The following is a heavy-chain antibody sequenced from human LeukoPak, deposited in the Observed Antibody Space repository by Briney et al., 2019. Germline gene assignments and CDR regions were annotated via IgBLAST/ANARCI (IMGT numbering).Heavy chain of an antibody. CDR1: GYTFTAYY. CDR3: ATWRGSFYDY. D-gene: IGHD2/OR15-2a*01. V-gene: IGHV1-2*06. J-gene: IGHJ4*02. Sequence: ASVKVSCKASGYTFTAYYIHWVRQAPGQGLEWMGQIDPNSDGTKYAQKFQGRVTMTWDTSISTAYMQVSRLRSDDTAVYYCATWRGSFYDYWGQGTLVTVSS. CDR2: IDPNSDGT.